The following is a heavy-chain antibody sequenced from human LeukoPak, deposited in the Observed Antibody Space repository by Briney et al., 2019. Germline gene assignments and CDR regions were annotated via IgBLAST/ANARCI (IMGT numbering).Heavy chain of an antibody. Sequence: ASVKVSCKASGYTFTGYYIHWVRQAPGQGPEWMGWIYPHSGGTNYAQKFQGRVTMTRDTSISTAYMELSRLRSDDTAVYYCARDQVDAGSYFAFFDCWGQGTLVTVSS. CDR1: GYTFTGYY. D-gene: IGHD1-26*01. CDR2: IYPHSGGT. CDR3: ARDQVDAGSYFAFFDC. V-gene: IGHV1-2*02. J-gene: IGHJ4*02.